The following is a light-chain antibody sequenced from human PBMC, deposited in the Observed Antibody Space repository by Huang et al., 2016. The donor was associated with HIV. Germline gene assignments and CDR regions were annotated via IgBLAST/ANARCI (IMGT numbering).Light chain of an antibody. CDR2: DAS. Sequence: EIVLTQSPATLSLSPGERATLSCRASQSVRSYLARYQQKPGQAPRLRIYDASNRATGIQARCSGSGSGTDFTITISSLEREDFAVYYCQQRSNWLFTFGPGTKVDIK. J-gene: IGKJ3*01. V-gene: IGKV3-11*01. CDR1: QSVRSY. CDR3: QQRSNWLFT.